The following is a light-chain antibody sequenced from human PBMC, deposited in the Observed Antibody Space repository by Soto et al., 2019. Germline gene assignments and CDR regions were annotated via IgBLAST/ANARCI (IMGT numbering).Light chain of an antibody. CDR2: DVS. CDR3: SSYTSSRTLV. CDR1: SSDVGGYNY. Sequence: QSALTQPASVSGSPGQSITISCTGTSSDVGGYNYVSWYQQHPGKAPKLMIYDVSNRPSGVSNRFSGSKSGTTASLTISGLQAEEKAHYYCSSYTSSRTLVFGGGTKVTVL. J-gene: IGLJ2*01. V-gene: IGLV2-14*01.